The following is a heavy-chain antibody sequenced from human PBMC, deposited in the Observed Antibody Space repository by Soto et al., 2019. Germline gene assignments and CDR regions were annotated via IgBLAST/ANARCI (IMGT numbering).Heavy chain of an antibody. CDR1: GYTFTIYA. Sequence: ASVNVSCKASGYTFTIYAMHWVRRAPGQRLEWMGWINAGNGNTKYSQKFQGRVTITRDTSASTAYMELSSLRSEDTAVYYFARNIVVVTALDYWGQGTLVTVSS. V-gene: IGHV1-3*01. CDR2: INAGNGNT. CDR3: ARNIVVVTALDY. D-gene: IGHD2-21*02. J-gene: IGHJ4*01.